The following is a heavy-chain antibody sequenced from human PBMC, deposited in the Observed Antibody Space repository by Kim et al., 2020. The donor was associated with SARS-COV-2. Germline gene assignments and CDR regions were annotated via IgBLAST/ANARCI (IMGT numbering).Heavy chain of an antibody. V-gene: IGHV1-2*02. D-gene: IGHD5-12*01. Sequence: NYAQKFQGRVTMTRDTSISTAYMELSRLRSDDTAVYYCAREEREMATIDYWGQGTLVTVSS. J-gene: IGHJ4*02. CDR3: AREEREMATIDY.